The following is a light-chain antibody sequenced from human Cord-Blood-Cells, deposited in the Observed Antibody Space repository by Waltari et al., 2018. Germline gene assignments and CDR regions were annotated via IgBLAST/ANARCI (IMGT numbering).Light chain of an antibody. CDR3: SSYTSSSHAV. Sequence: QSALTQPASVSGSPGQSITISCTGPSSDVGGYNYVPWYQQHPGKAPKLMIYDVSNRPSGVSNRFSGSKSGNTASLTISGLQAEDEADYYCSSYTSSSHAVFGGGTQLTVL. V-gene: IGLV2-14*01. CDR2: DVS. J-gene: IGLJ7*01. CDR1: SSDVGGYNY.